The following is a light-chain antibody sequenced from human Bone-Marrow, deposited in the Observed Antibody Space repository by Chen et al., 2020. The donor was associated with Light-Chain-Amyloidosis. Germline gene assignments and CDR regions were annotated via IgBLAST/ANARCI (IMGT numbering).Light chain of an antibody. CDR1: SGSIATNY. Sequence: NFMMTQPPSVSESPGKTVIISCTRSSGSIATNYVQWYQQRPGSSPTTVIYEDDQRPSGVPDRFSGSIDRSSNSASLTISGLKTEDEADYYCQSYQGSSQGVFGGGTKLTVL. CDR3: QSYQGSSQGV. CDR2: EDD. V-gene: IGLV6-57*01. J-gene: IGLJ3*02.